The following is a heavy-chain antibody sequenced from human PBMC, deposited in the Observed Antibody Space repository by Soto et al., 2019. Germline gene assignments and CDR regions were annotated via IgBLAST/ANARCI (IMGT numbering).Heavy chain of an antibody. CDR3: ARENSGYDLGYYYYYYMDV. D-gene: IGHD5-12*01. CDR2: ISAYNGNT. Sequence: ASVKVSCKASGYTFTSYGISWVRQAPGQGLEWMGWISAYNGNTNYAQKLQGRVTMTTDTSTSTAYMELRSLRSDDTAVYYCARENSGYDLGYYYYYYMDVWGKGTTVTVSS. CDR1: GYTFTSYG. V-gene: IGHV1-18*01. J-gene: IGHJ6*03.